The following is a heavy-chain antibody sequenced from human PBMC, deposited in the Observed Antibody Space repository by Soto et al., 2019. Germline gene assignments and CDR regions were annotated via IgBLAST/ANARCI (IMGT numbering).Heavy chain of an antibody. CDR1: GFTFSSYA. Sequence: QVQLVESGGGVVQPGRSLSLSCAASGFTFSSYAMHWVRQAPGKGLEWVAVISYDGSNKYYADSVKGRFTISSANSKNMLYLHMNNLLADDTAVYYFARGYTSSCYNYYGRAGWGQGTTVTVSS. CDR2: ISYDGSNK. J-gene: IGHJ6*02. D-gene: IGHD6-13*01. CDR3: ARGYTSSCYNYYGRAG. V-gene: IGHV3-30-3*01.